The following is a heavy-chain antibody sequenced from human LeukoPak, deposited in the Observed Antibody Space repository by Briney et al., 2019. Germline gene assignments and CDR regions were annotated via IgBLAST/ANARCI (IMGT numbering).Heavy chain of an antibody. CDR1: GGSISSYY. CDR3: ARQESGSFFDC. Sequence: SETLSLTCTVSGGSISSYYWSWIRQPPGKGLEWIGYIYYSGSTNYNPSLKSRVTISVDTSKNQFPLKLSSVTAADTAVYYCARQESGSFFDCWGQGTLVTVSS. J-gene: IGHJ4*02. D-gene: IGHD1-26*01. V-gene: IGHV4-59*08. CDR2: IYYSGST.